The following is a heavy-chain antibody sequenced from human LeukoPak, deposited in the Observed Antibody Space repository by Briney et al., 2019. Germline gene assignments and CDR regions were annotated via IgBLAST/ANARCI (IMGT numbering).Heavy chain of an antibody. J-gene: IGHJ6*02. CDR1: GYTFTGYY. CDR2: INPNSGGT. Sequence: ASVKVSCKASGYTFTGYYMHWVRQAPGQGLEWMGWINPNSGGTNYAQKFQGWVTMTRDTSISTAYMELSRLRSDDTAVYYCAREWITMILYGMDVWGQGTTVTVSS. V-gene: IGHV1-2*04. D-gene: IGHD3-22*01. CDR3: AREWITMILYGMDV.